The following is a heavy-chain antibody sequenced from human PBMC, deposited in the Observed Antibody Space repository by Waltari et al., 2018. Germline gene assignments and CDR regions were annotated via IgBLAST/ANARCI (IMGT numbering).Heavy chain of an antibody. CDR1: GGSFRGYY. CDR2: INHSGST. Sequence: QVQLQQWGAGLFKPSEPLSLTCAVYGGSFRGYYWSWIRQPTGKGLEWIGEINHSGSTNYNPSLKSRVTISVDTSKNQFSLKLSSVTAADTAVYYCARGRGTSNYYYFGMDVWGQGTTVTVSS. J-gene: IGHJ6*02. D-gene: IGHD1-7*01. CDR3: ARGRGTSNYYYFGMDV. V-gene: IGHV4-34*01.